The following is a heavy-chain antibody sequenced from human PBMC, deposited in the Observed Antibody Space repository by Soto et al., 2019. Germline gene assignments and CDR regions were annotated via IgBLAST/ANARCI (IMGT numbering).Heavy chain of an antibody. V-gene: IGHV3-30*18. J-gene: IGHJ4*02. CDR2: LSYDGSKE. CDR3: AKDGSHNFDY. Sequence: QVQLVESGGGVVQPGRSLRLSCAASGFTFSHYAMHWVRQAPGKGLEWLALLSYDGSKEYYSDTVKGRYTISRDISENTLYLQMNSLRAEDTAVYYCAKDGSHNFDYWGQGTLVTVSS. CDR1: GFTFSHYA. D-gene: IGHD1-26*01.